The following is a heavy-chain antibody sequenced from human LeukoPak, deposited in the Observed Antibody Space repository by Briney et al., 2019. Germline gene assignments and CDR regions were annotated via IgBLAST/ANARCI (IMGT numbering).Heavy chain of an antibody. Sequence: SETLSLTCAVYGGAFSGYYWSWIRQPPGKGLEWIGEINHSGNTNYNPSLKSRVTISVDTSKNQFSLKLSSVTAADTAVYYCARGSRGGYCSSTSCYSAPRGYYYYGMDVWGKGTTVTVSS. J-gene: IGHJ6*04. D-gene: IGHD2-2*01. V-gene: IGHV4-34*01. CDR3: ARGSRGGYCSSTSCYSAPRGYYYYGMDV. CDR1: GGAFSGYY. CDR2: INHSGNT.